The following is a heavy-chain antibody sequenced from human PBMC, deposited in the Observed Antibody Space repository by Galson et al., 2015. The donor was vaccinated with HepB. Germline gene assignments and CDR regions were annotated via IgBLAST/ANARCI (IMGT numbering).Heavy chain of an antibody. CDR1: GFTFSSYA. J-gene: IGHJ4*02. CDR2: ISYDGSNK. V-gene: IGHV3-30-3*01. CDR3: AREASLTHDC. Sequence: SLRLSCAASGFTFSSYAMHWVRQAPGKGLEWVAVISYDGSNKYYADSVKGRFTISRDNSKNTLYLQMNSLRAEDTAVYYCAREASLTHDCWGQGTLVTVSS.